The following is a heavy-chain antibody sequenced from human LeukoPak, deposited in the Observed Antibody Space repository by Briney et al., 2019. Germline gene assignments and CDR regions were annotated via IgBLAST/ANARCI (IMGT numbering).Heavy chain of an antibody. CDR3: TTYVPYGTGSKH. J-gene: IGHJ4*02. CDR2: IKSKTDGGTT. Sequence: PGGSLRLSCAASGFTFSNAWMRCVRQAPGKGVEWLGRIKSKTDGGTTDYAAPMKRRFTISRDDSKNTLYMQMNSPKTEATAVYYCTTYVPYGTGSKHWGQGTLVTVSS. V-gene: IGHV3-15*01. CDR1: GFTFSNAW. D-gene: IGHD3-10*01.